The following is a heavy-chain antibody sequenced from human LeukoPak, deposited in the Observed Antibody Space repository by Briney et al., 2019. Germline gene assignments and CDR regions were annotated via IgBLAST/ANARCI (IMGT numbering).Heavy chain of an antibody. CDR1: GDSTNTYG. J-gene: IGHJ6*03. Sequence: GASVKVSCKASGDSTNTYGVAWVRQAPGQGLEWIGWISPYSAYTKYADALQGRVTMTTDTSTTTSYMELRSLRSDDTAVYFCANVAKGRYFFYHMDAWGKGTTVTVS. V-gene: IGHV1-18*04. CDR3: ANVAKGRYFFYHMDA. CDR2: ISPYSAYT.